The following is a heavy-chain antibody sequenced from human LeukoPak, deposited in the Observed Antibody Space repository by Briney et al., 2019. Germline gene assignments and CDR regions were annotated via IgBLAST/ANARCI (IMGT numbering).Heavy chain of an antibody. CDR3: ARDLGDDSYGPDYYYYGMDV. CDR2: ISYDGSNK. CDR1: GFTFSSYA. V-gene: IGHV3-30-3*01. D-gene: IGHD5-18*01. Sequence: GRSLRLSCAASGFTFSSYAMHWVRQAPGKGLEWVAVISYDGSNKYYADSVKGRFTISRDNSKNTLYLQMNSLRAEDTAVYYCARDLGDDSYGPDYYYYGMDVWGQGTTVTVSS. J-gene: IGHJ6*02.